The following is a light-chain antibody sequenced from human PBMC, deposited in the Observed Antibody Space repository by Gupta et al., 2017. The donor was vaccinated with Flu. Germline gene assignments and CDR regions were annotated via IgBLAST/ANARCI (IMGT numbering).Light chain of an antibody. Sequence: DIQMTQSPSSLSASVGDRVTITCRTSSGISSYLNWYQQKPGKAPKLLITAGSRLHSDVPSRFSGSGSGTDFTLTISSLQPEDFETYYCQQSYSSAFGPGTKVDLK. CDR3: QQSYSSA. CDR1: SGISSY. J-gene: IGKJ3*01. CDR2: AGS. V-gene: IGKV1-39*01.